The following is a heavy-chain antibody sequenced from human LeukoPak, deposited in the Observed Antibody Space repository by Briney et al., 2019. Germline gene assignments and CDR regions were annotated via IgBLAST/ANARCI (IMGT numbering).Heavy chain of an antibody. CDR1: GFTFSSYS. CDR2: ISSSSRTI. J-gene: IGHJ4*02. V-gene: IGHV3-48*04. D-gene: IGHD2-2*01. Sequence: GGSLRLSCAASGFTFSSYSMNWVRQAPGKGLEWVSYISSSSRTIYYADSVKGRFTISRDNAKNSLYLQMNSLRAEDTAVYYCAKDGGLYCSSTSCLGDYWGQGTLVTVSS. CDR3: AKDGGLYCSSTSCLGDY.